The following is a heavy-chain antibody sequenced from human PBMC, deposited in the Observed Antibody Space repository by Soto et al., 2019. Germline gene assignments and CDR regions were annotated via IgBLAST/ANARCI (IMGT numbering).Heavy chain of an antibody. J-gene: IGHJ6*02. CDR2: ISGSDGTT. Sequence: EVQLLESGGGLTQPGGSLRLSCAASGFIFSDYAMYWVRQAPGKGLEWVSVISGSDGTTYYADSVRCRFTMSRDNSRNTIDLQMVSLGAASTAVYYCAEVIGCSECYWGGSDYYYALDVCGQGATVTVSS. CDR1: GFIFSDYA. V-gene: IGHV3-23*01. D-gene: IGHD3-10*02. CDR3: AEVIGCSECYWGGSDYYYALDV.